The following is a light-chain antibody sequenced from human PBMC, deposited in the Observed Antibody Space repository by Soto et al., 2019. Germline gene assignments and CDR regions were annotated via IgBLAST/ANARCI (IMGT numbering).Light chain of an antibody. Sequence: DIQLTQSPSFLSASVGDRVTITCRASQGISNYLAWYQQEPGKAPKLLIYDASRLQSGVPSRFSGSGGGTDFTLSISSVQPEDFATYFCQQSYMDPITFGQGTRLEIK. J-gene: IGKJ5*01. V-gene: IGKV1-39*01. CDR2: DAS. CDR3: QQSYMDPIT. CDR1: QGISNY.